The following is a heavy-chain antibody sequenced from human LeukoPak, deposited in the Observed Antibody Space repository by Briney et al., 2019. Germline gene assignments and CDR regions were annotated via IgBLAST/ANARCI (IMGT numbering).Heavy chain of an antibody. D-gene: IGHD3-10*01. Sequence: GGSLRLSCAASGFTFVGNAVTWVRQAPGKGLEWVSTISGSGDTYYADSVKGRFTISRDDSKSTLSLQMNSLRAEDTALYYCAKKYYYGSGTYIFYFDYWGQGTPVTVSS. CDR2: ISGSGDT. V-gene: IGHV3-23*01. J-gene: IGHJ4*02. CDR1: GFTFVGNA. CDR3: AKKYYYGSGTYIFYFDY.